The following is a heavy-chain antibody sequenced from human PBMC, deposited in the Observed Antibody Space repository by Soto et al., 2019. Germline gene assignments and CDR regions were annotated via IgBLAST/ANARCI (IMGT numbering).Heavy chain of an antibody. D-gene: IGHD1-1*01. CDR1: GFTFGDYI. CDR2: IRSKASGGTT. V-gene: IGHV3-49*03. CDR3: ARGHWNFASDY. J-gene: IGHJ4*02. Sequence: GGSLRLSCTPSGFTFGDYIMSWFRQAPGKGLEWVGFIRSKASGGTTEYAASVKGRFTISRDDSENIAYLQMNNLKTEDTAVYYCARGHWNFASDYWGQGTLVTVSS.